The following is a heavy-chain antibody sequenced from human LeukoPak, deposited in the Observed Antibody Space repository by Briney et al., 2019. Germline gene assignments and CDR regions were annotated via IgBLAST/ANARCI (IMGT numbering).Heavy chain of an antibody. CDR3: AKTVWWSTTLWGYFDY. CDR1: GFTFSSYA. CDR2: ISSSSSTI. D-gene: IGHD2-21*01. V-gene: IGHV3-23*01. Sequence: GGSLRLSCAASGFTFSSYAMSWVRQAPGKGLEWVSAISSSSSTIYYADSVKGRFTISRDKAKNSLYLQMNSLRAEDTAVYYCAKTVWWSTTLWGYFDYWGQGTLVTVSS. J-gene: IGHJ4*02.